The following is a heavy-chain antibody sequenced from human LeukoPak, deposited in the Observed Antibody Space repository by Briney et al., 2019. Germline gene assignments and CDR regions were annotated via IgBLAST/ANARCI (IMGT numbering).Heavy chain of an antibody. D-gene: IGHD1-26*01. J-gene: IGHJ3*02. CDR1: GFTFSSYS. CDR3: ARATYSGSYYSAFDI. V-gene: IGHV3-21*01. CDR2: ISSSSSYI. Sequence: PGGSLRLSCAASGFTFSSYSMNWVRQAPGKGLEWVSSISSSSSYIYYADSVKGRFTISRDNAKNSLYLRMNSLRAEDTAVYYCARATYSGSYYSAFDIWGQGTMVTVSS.